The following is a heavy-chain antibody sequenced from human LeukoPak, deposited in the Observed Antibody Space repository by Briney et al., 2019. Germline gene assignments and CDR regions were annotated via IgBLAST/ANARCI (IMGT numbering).Heavy chain of an antibody. Sequence: PSETLSLTCAVYGGSFSGYYWSWIRQPPGKGLEWIGEINHSGSTNYNPSLKSRVTISVDTSKNQFSLKLSSVTAADTAVYYCARGVDGPWGQGTLVTVSS. D-gene: IGHD5-24*01. V-gene: IGHV4-34*01. CDR2: INHSGST. CDR1: GGSFSGYY. CDR3: ARGVDGP. J-gene: IGHJ5*02.